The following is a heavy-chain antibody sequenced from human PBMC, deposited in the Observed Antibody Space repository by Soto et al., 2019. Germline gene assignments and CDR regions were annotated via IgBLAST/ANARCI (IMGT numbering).Heavy chain of an antibody. Sequence: QVQLVESGGGVVQPGRSLRLSCAASGFTFSSYGMHWVRQAPGKGLEWVAVIWYDGSNKYYADSVKGRFTISRDNSKNTLYLQMNSLRAEDTAVYYCARSGECLRLGWFDPWGQGTLVTVSS. CDR2: IWYDGSNK. V-gene: IGHV3-33*01. D-gene: IGHD3-3*01. J-gene: IGHJ5*02. CDR1: GFTFSSYG. CDR3: ARSGECLRLGWFDP.